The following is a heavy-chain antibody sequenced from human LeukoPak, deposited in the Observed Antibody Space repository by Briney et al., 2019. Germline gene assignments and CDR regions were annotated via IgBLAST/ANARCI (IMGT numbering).Heavy chain of an antibody. D-gene: IGHD1-26*01. Sequence: ASVKVSCKASGGTFSSYAISWVRQAPGQGLEWMGGIIPIFGTANYAQKFQGRVTITADESTSTAYMELSSLRSEDTAVYYCATGAAGREDYFDYWGQGTLVTVSS. CDR3: ATGAAGREDYFDY. V-gene: IGHV1-69*13. CDR2: IIPIFGTA. CDR1: GGTFSSYA. J-gene: IGHJ4*02.